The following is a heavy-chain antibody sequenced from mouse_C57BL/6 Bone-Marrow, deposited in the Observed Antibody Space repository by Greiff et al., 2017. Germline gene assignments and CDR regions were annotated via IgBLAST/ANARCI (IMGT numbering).Heavy chain of an antibody. Sequence: QVQLQQPGAELVKPGASVKMSCKASGYTFTRYWITWVKPRPGQGLEWIGDIYPGSGSTKYNEKFKSKATLTVETSSSTAYMQLSSLTSSDSAVYDCARLFTTDWYFDVCGTGTTVTVSS. CDR1: GYTFTRYW. D-gene: IGHD1-1*01. J-gene: IGHJ1*03. CDR2: IYPGSGST. V-gene: IGHV1-55*01. CDR3: ARLFTTDWYFDV.